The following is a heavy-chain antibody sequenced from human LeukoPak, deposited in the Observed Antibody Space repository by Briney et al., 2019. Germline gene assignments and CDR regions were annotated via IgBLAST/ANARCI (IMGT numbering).Heavy chain of an antibody. CDR3: AKENPLYGSGSSPFDP. Sequence: AGGSLRLSCAASGFTFSSHGMHWVRQAPGKGLEWVALVSYDGSNKYYADSVKGRFTISRDNSKNTLYLQMNSLRAEDTAVYYCAKENPLYGSGSSPFDPWGQGTLVTVSS. CDR2: VSYDGSNK. J-gene: IGHJ5*02. V-gene: IGHV3-30*18. CDR1: GFTFSSHG. D-gene: IGHD3-10*01.